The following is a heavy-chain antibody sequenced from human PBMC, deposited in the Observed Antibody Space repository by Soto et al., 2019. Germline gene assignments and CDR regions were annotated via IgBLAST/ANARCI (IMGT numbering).Heavy chain of an antibody. V-gene: IGHV1-69*01. CDR2: IIPFFNTP. CDR3: AAESAYGGNPLAFLY. CDR1: EDTFSSYA. J-gene: IGHJ4*02. Sequence: QVQLVQSGAEVKRPGSSMRVSCKASEDTFSSYAISWVRQAPGQGLDWMGGIIPFFNTPNYAKKFQGRVTITSDESTCTAYMELSSLRSEDTAIYYCAAESAYGGNPLAFLYWGQGTLVTVSS. D-gene: IGHD1-26*01.